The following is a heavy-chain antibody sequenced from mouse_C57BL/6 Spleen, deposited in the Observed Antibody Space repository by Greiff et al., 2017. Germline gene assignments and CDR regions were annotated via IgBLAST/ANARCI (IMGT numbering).Heavy chain of an antibody. CDR3: VRQRTWDVGYFDY. CDR1: GFSFNTYA. J-gene: IGHJ2*01. V-gene: IGHV10-1*01. CDR2: IRSKSNNYAT. Sequence: DAGGGLVQPKGSLKLSCAASGFSFNTYAMNWVRQAPGKGLEWVARIRSKSNNYATYYADSVKDRFTISRDDSESMLYLQMNNLKTEDTAMYYCVRQRTWDVGYFDYWGQGTTLTVSS. D-gene: IGHD4-1*01.